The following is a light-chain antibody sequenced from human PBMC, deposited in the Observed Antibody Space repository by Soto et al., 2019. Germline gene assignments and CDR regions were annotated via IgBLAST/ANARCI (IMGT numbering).Light chain of an antibody. Sequence: EIVSTQSPATLSVTPGERATLSCRASQSVSSNLAWYQQKPGQTPRLLIYDTSIRATGVPARFSGSRSGAEFTLTISSLQSEDFAVYYCQHYVIWPLTFGGGSKVDI. V-gene: IGKV3-15*01. CDR1: QSVSSN. CDR2: DTS. CDR3: QHYVIWPLT. J-gene: IGKJ4*01.